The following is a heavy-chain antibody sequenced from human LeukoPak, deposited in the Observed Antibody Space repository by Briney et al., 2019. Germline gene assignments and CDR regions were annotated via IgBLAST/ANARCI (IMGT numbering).Heavy chain of an antibody. Sequence: SETLSLTCAVYGGSFSGYYRSWIRQPPGKGLEWIGEIDHSGSTNYNPSLKSRVTISVDTSKSQFSLKRSSVTAADTAVYYGASGKLRQMVRGVDRKYYYYGMDVWGQGTTVTVSS. CDR2: IDHSGST. D-gene: IGHD3-10*01. CDR1: GGSFSGYY. J-gene: IGHJ6*02. CDR3: ASGKLRQMVRGVDRKYYYYGMDV. V-gene: IGHV4-34*01.